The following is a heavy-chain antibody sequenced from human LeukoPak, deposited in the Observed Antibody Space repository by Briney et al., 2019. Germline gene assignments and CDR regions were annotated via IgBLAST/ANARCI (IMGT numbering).Heavy chain of an antibody. CDR3: ARDFGYYDSSGCFDY. Sequence: GGSLRLSCAASGFTFSSYVMHWVRQAPGKGLEWVAVISYDGSNKYYADSVKGRFTISRDNSKNTLYLQMNSLRAEDTAVYYCARDFGYYDSSGCFDYWGQGTLVTVSS. D-gene: IGHD3-22*01. J-gene: IGHJ4*02. V-gene: IGHV3-30*04. CDR1: GFTFSSYV. CDR2: ISYDGSNK.